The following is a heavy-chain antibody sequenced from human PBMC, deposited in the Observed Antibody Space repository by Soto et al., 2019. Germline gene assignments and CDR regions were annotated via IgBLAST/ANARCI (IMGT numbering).Heavy chain of an antibody. Sequence: QVQLVQSGAEVKKPGASVKVSCKASGYTFTTYGISWVRQAPGQGLEWMGWISAYNGNTDYAQKLQGSVTMTTDTSTSTAYMELSSLRSDDTAVYYCARPPYYYGSGSFLSPYFDYRGQGTLVTVSS. D-gene: IGHD3-10*01. V-gene: IGHV1-18*01. J-gene: IGHJ4*02. CDR2: ISAYNGNT. CDR3: ARPPYYYGSGSFLSPYFDY. CDR1: GYTFTTYG.